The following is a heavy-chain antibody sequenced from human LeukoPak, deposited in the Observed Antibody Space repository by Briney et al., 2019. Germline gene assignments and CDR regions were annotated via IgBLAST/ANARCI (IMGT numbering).Heavy chain of an antibody. V-gene: IGHV4-39*02. CDR2: IHYSETT. CDR3: ARGPTYQPIDF. CDR1: GGSISSGNYY. Sequence: SPSETLSLTCTVSGGSISSGNYYWGWIRQPPGKGLEWIASIHYSETTYYNPSLKSRVTISVDTSKNHFSLKLSSVTAADTAVYYCARGPTYQPIDFWGQGTLVTVSS. J-gene: IGHJ4*02. D-gene: IGHD2-2*01.